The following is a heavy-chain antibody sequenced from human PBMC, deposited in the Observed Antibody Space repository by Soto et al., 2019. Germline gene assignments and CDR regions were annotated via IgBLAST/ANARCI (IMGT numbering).Heavy chain of an antibody. CDR1: GFTFDDYA. D-gene: IGHD3-22*01. V-gene: IGHV3-9*01. CDR2: ISWNSGSI. Sequence: GGSLRLSCAASGFTFDDYAMHWVRQAPGKGLEWVSGISWNSGSIGYADSVKGRFTIPRDNAKNSLYLQMNSLRAEDTALYYCAKGYYYDSSGYDAFDIWGQGTMVTVSS. CDR3: AKGYYYDSSGYDAFDI. J-gene: IGHJ3*02.